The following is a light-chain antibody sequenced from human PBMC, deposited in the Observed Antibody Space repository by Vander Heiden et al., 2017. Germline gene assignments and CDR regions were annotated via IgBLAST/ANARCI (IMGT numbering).Light chain of an antibody. CDR3: QQYYSIPVT. Sequence: DIVMTQSPDSLAVSLGGRATINCKSSQSVLFSSTNENYLAWYQQKPGQPPKLLIYGASTRQSGVPDRFSGSGSGTDFTLTISSLRAEDVAVYYCQQYYSIPVTFGQGTKLEIK. CDR1: QSVLFSSTNENY. J-gene: IGKJ2*01. CDR2: GAS. V-gene: IGKV4-1*01.